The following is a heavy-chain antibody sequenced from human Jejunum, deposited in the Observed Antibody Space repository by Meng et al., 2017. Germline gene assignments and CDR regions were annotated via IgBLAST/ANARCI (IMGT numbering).Heavy chain of an antibody. J-gene: IGHJ3*02. D-gene: IGHD1-26*01. CDR3: AKGVKSGAYYVAFDI. Sequence: GESLKISCAASGFIFDDFAMHWVRQAPGRSLEWVSLISWDGGRTYYADSVKGRFTISRDNSENTLYLQMSSLRADDTAIYYCAKGVKSGAYYVAFDIWDQGTTVTVSS. CDR2: ISWDGGRT. V-gene: IGHV3-43D*03. CDR1: GFIFDDFA.